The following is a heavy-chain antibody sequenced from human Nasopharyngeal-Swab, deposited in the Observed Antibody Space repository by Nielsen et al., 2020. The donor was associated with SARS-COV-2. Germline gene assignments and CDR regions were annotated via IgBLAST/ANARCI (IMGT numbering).Heavy chain of an antibody. V-gene: IGHV1-69*10. Sequence: SVKVSCKVSGGSFSKYAISWVRQAPGQGLEWMGGIIVNLGMTKYAQKFRDSVIINADESTGTAYMELSSLRSEDTAVYYCATWGIGYGENAHATFDSWGQGTQVTVSS. CDR2: IIVNLGMT. J-gene: IGHJ4*02. CDR1: GGSFSKYA. CDR3: ATWGIGYGENAHATFDS. D-gene: IGHD4-17*01.